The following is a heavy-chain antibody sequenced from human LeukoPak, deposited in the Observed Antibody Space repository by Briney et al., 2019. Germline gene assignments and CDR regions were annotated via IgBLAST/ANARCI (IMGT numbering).Heavy chain of an antibody. Sequence: PSETLSLTCTVSGGSISRYYWSWIRQPPGKGLEWIGYVYYSGSTNYNPSLKSRVTISVDTSKNQFSLKLSSVTAADTAVYYCARATRCGGDCYSSYYYYMDVWGKGTTVTVSS. V-gene: IGHV4-59*01. J-gene: IGHJ6*03. CDR2: VYYSGST. CDR3: ARATRCGGDCYSSYYYYMDV. CDR1: GGSISRYY. D-gene: IGHD2-21*02.